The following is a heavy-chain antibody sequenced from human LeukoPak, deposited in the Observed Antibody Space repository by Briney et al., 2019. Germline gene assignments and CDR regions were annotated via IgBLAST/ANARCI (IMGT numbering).Heavy chain of an antibody. Sequence: PGGSLRLSCAASGFTFSDYYMNWIRQAPGKGLEWVSYISSSGCTIYYADSVKGRFTISRDNPKNSLYLQMNSLRAEDTAVYYCARGLVPDYYYYYYMDVWGKGTTVTVSS. J-gene: IGHJ6*03. CDR1: GFTFSDYY. CDR3: ARGLVPDYYYYYYMDV. V-gene: IGHV3-11*04. CDR2: ISSSGCTI. D-gene: IGHD2-2*01.